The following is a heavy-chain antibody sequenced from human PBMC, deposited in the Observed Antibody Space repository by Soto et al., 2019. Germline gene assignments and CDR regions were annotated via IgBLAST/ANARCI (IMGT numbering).Heavy chain of an antibody. J-gene: IGHJ3*02. CDR3: ARHDRGHPWEFPTPFDAFDI. V-gene: IGHV3-21*01. CDR1: GFTFSSYS. CDR2: ISSSSSYI. Sequence: GSLRLPCAASGFTFSSYSMNWVRQAPGKGLECVSSISSSSSYIYYADSVKGRFTISRDNAKNSLYLQMNSLRAEDTAVYYCARHDRGHPWEFPTPFDAFDIWGQGTMVTVSS. D-gene: IGHD3-10*01.